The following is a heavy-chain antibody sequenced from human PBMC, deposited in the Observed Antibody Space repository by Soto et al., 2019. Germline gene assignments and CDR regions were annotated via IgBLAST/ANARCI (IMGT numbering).Heavy chain of an antibody. CDR1: GGSFSGNY. D-gene: IGHD1-26*01. J-gene: IGHJ5*02. Sequence: QVQLQQWGAGLLKPSETLSLTCGVYGGSFSGNYWSWIRQPPGEGLEWIGEINPSGSTNYSPSLKRRATISAATSKNQFSLKLSSVIAADTAVYYCARGREGGGASWGQGTLVTVSS. CDR3: ARGREGGGAS. CDR2: INPSGST. V-gene: IGHV4-34*01.